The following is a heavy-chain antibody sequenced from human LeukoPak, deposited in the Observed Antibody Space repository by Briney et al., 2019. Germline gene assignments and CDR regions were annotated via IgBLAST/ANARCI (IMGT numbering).Heavy chain of an antibody. D-gene: IGHD3-10*01. Sequence: SETLSLTCTVSGGFISSSGYYCTWIRQHPGKGLEWLGYIFYSGSTYYNPSLKGRFTISLDTSKNQLSLKLSSVTAADTAVYYCARGTYYSSSGSYYNLDQWGQGTLVTVSS. CDR3: ARGTYYSSSGSYYNLDQ. V-gene: IGHV4-31*03. J-gene: IGHJ4*02. CDR1: GGFISSSGYY. CDR2: IFYSGST.